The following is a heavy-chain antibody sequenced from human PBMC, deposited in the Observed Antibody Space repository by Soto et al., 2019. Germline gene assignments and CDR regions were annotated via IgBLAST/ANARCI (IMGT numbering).Heavy chain of an antibody. J-gene: IGHJ4*02. V-gene: IGHV4-61*01. CDR1: GGSVSSGSYY. D-gene: IGHD3-10*01. Sequence: PSETLSLTCTVSGGSVSSGSYYWSWLRQPPGKGLEWIGYIYYSGSTNYNPSLKSRVTISVDTSKNQFSLKLSSVTAADTAVYYCARVSSSGYYSSGSYGLDYWGQGTLVTVSS. CDR3: ARVSSSGYYSSGSYGLDY. CDR2: IYYSGST.